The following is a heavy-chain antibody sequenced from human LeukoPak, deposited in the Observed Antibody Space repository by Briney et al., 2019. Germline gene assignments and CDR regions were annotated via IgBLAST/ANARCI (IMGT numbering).Heavy chain of an antibody. Sequence: ASVKVSCKASGYTFTGYYMHWVRQAPGQGLEWMGRINPNSGGTNYAQKFQGRVTMTRDTSISTAYMELSRLRSDDTAVYYCARDESYYDFWSGYGYYYYGMDVWGQGTTVTVSS. CDR2: INPNSGGT. D-gene: IGHD3-3*01. V-gene: IGHV1-2*06. CDR1: GYTFTGYY. CDR3: ARDESYYDFWSGYGYYYYGMDV. J-gene: IGHJ6*02.